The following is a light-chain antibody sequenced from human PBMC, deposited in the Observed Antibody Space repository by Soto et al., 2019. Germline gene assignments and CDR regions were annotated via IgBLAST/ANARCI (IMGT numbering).Light chain of an antibody. CDR2: GAY. J-gene: IGKJ1*01. V-gene: IGKV3-15*01. Sequence: ETVMTQSPATLSVSPGERATLSCRASQSVDSSLAWYQQKPGQAPRLLIYGAYTRASGIPARFRGSGSGTEFTLTISSLQSEDFAVYYCQQYNNWPPWTFGQGTKVEIK. CDR1: QSVDSS. CDR3: QQYNNWPPWT.